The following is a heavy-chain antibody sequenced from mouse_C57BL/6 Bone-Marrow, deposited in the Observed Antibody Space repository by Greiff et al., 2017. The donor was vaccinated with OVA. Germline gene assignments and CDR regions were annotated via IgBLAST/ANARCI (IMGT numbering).Heavy chain of an antibody. CDR1: GYTFTDYY. J-gene: IGHJ2*01. CDR2: INPNNGGT. Sequence: VQLQQSGPELVKPGASVKISCKASGYTFTDYYMNWVKQSHGKSLEWIGDINPNNGGTSYNQKFKGKATLTVDKSSSTAYMELRSLTSEDSAVYYCEIYYYGSSLDYWGQGTTLTVSS. CDR3: EIYYYGSSLDY. V-gene: IGHV1-26*01. D-gene: IGHD1-1*01.